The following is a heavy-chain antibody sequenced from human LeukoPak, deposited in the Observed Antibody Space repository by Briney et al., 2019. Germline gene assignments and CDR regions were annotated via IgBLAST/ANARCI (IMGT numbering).Heavy chain of an antibody. CDR1: GFSFSGHW. D-gene: IGHD1-14*01. CDR2: ISPTGSTT. J-gene: IGHJ4*02. CDR3: ARGPNSNRSGLDF. V-gene: IGHV3-74*01. Sequence: GGSLRLSCTASGFSFSGHWMHWARQLPGKGLVWVSRISPTGSTTSYADSVKGRFTVSRDNAKNTLYLQVNNLRAEDTAVYYCARGPNSNRSGLDFWGQGTLLTVSS.